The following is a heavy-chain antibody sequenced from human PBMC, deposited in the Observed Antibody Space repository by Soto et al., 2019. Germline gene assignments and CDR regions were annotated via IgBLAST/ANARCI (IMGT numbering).Heavy chain of an antibody. CDR3: AHAPPSVYQFDY. CDR2: IYWNDDK. CDR1: GFSLNTRGVG. V-gene: IGHV2-5*01. Sequence: QITLREYGPTLVKPTQTLTLTCTFSGFSLNTRGVGVGWIRQPPGKALEWLAIIYWNDDKRYSPSLKTRLTITRDTSKNQVVLTFTHLDPVDTATYYCAHAPPSVYQFDYLGQGTLVPVSS. J-gene: IGHJ4*02. D-gene: IGHD2-2*01.